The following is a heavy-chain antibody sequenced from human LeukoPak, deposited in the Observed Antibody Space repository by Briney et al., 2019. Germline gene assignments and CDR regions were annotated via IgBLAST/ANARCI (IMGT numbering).Heavy chain of an antibody. J-gene: IGHJ4*02. CDR1: GGSISSSSYY. CDR3: ARDPDYYSDSGEDDA. D-gene: IGHD3-22*01. Sequence: SETLSHTCTVSGGSISSSSYYWCWIRQPPGKGLEWIGSIYYTGNTYYNPSLKSRATISVDTSKNQFSLKLSSVTAADTAVYYCARDPDYYSDSGEDDAWGQGTLVTVSS. V-gene: IGHV4-39*07. CDR2: IYYTGNT.